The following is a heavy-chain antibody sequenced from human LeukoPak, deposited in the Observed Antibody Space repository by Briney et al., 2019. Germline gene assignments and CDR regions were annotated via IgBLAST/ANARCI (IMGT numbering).Heavy chain of an antibody. D-gene: IGHD4-17*01. CDR3: ASPGTRDYDAFDI. V-gene: IGHV3-48*04. J-gene: IGHJ3*02. CDR2: ISSSGSTI. Sequence: GGSLRLSCAASGFTFSTYSMNWVRQAPGKGLEWVSYISSSGSTIYYADSVKGRFTISRDNAKNSLYLQMNSLRAEDTAVYYCASPGTRDYDAFDIWGQGTMVTVSS. CDR1: GFTFSTYS.